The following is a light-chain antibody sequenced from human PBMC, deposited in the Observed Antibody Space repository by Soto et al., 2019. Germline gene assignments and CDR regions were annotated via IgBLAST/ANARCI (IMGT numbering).Light chain of an antibody. V-gene: IGLV1-51*01. CDR2: DND. CDR1: TSNIGSNY. J-gene: IGLJ3*02. Sequence: QSVLTQPPSVSAAPGQKVTISCSGSTSNIGSNYMSWYQQVPGTAPKLLIYDNDKRPSGIPDRFSASKSDTSATLGITGLQTGDEADYYCGTWDSSLSGVVFGGGTKLTVL. CDR3: GTWDSSLSGVV.